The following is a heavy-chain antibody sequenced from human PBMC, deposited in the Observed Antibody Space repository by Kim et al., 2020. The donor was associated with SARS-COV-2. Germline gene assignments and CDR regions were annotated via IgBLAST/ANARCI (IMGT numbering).Heavy chain of an antibody. CDR2: IYYSGST. D-gene: IGHD3-22*01. Sequence: SETLSLTCTVSGGSISSGGYYWSWIRQHPGKGLEWIGYIYYSGSTYYNPSLKSRVTISVDTSKNQFSLKLSSVTAADTAVYYCARDILYDRSGGAFDIWGQGTMVTVSS. CDR1: GGSISSGGYY. V-gene: IGHV4-31*03. J-gene: IGHJ3*02. CDR3: ARDILYDRSGGAFDI.